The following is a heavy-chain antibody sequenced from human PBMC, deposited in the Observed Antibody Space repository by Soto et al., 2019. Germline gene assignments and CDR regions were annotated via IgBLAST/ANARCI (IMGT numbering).Heavy chain of an antibody. CDR1: GFTFSSYA. Sequence: QVQLVESGGGVVQPGRSLRLSCAASGFTFSSYAMHWVRQAPGKGLEWVAVISYDGSNKYYADSVKGRFTISRDNSKNTLYLQMNSLRAEDTAVYYCARVPWYDFWGGRLSGYYCGMDVWGQGTTVTVSS. D-gene: IGHD3-3*01. CDR3: ARVPWYDFWGGRLSGYYCGMDV. V-gene: IGHV3-30-3*01. CDR2: ISYDGSNK. J-gene: IGHJ6*02.